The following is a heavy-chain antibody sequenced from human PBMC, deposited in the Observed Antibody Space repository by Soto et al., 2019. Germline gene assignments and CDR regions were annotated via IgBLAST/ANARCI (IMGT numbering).Heavy chain of an antibody. J-gene: IGHJ3*02. CDR1: GGSFSGYY. V-gene: IGHV4-34*01. CDR3: ARFTWGLYGDYRLLWTDAFDI. Sequence: SETLSLTCAVYGGSFSGYYWSWIRQPPGKGLEWIGEINHSGSTNYNPSLKSRVPIPVDTSKNQFSLKLSSVTAADTAVYYCARFTWGLYGDYRLLWTDAFDIRGQGTMVTVSS. CDR2: INHSGST. D-gene: IGHD4-17*01.